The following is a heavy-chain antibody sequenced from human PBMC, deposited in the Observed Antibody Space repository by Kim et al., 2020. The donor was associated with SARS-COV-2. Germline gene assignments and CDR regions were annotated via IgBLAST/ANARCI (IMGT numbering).Heavy chain of an antibody. CDR1: GFTFSSYS. D-gene: IGHD1-26*01. Sequence: GGSLRLSCAASGFTFSSYSMNWVRQAPGKGLEWVSYISSSSSTIYYADSVKGRFTISRDNAKNSLYLQMNSLRDEDTAVYYCARDFSGSWGHGMDVWGQGTTVTVSS. J-gene: IGHJ6*02. CDR3: ARDFSGSWGHGMDV. CDR2: ISSSSSTI. V-gene: IGHV3-48*02.